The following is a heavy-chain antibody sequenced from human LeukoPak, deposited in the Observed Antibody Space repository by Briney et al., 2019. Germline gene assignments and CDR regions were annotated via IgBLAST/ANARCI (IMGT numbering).Heavy chain of an antibody. V-gene: IGHV4-34*01. D-gene: IGHD1-7*01. CDR2: INDSGRI. CDR1: GGSFSNYY. Sequence: SETLSLTCAVYGGSFSNYYWSWIRQPPGKGLEWIGEINDSGRINYNPSLTSRVTISVDTSKNQFSLRLTSVTARDTAVYYCARRWNYGRNYYIDVWGKGATVSVSS. J-gene: IGHJ6*03. CDR3: ARRWNYGRNYYIDV.